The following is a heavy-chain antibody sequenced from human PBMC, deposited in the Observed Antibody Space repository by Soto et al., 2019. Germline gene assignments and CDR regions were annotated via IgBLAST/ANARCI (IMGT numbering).Heavy chain of an antibody. V-gene: IGHV3-30-3*01. CDR2: ISYDGSDK. J-gene: IGHJ4*02. D-gene: IGHD3-22*01. Sequence: HPGGSLRLSCAASGFTFCSYAMHWVRQAPGKGLEWVALISYDGSDKDYADSVKGRFTISRDNSRNTLFLQMNSLRAEDTAVYYCARDYYKYYDSSGYYRSPAYWGQGTLVTVSS. CDR3: ARDYYKYYDSSGYYRSPAY. CDR1: GFTFCSYA.